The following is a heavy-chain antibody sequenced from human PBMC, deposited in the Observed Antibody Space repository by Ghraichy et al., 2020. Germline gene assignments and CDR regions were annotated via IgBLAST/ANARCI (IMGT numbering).Heavy chain of an antibody. Sequence: GGSLRLSCAASGFTFDDYAMHWVRQAPGKGLEWVSLISWDGGSTYYADSVKGRFTISRDNSKNSLYLQMNSLRAEDTALYYCAKDRDSSGWYDYWGQGTLVTVSS. CDR3: AKDRDSSGWYDY. D-gene: IGHD6-19*01. V-gene: IGHV3-43D*03. CDR1: GFTFDDYA. CDR2: ISWDGGST. J-gene: IGHJ4*02.